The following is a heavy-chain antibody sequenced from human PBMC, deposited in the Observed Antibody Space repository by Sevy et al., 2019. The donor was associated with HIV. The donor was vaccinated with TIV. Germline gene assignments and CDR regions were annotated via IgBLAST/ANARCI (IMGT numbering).Heavy chain of an antibody. V-gene: IGHV3-23*01. D-gene: IGHD3-3*01. CDR1: RFTFSSYA. J-gene: IGHJ3*02. CDR2: ISAGGNT. Sequence: GGSLRLSCAASRFTFSSYAMSWVRLAPGKGLEWVSAISAGGNTFYADFVKARFTISRDNSKNTLYLQMNSLRVEDTAVYYCAKFFPHDAFDIWGQGTMVTVSS. CDR3: AKFFPHDAFDI.